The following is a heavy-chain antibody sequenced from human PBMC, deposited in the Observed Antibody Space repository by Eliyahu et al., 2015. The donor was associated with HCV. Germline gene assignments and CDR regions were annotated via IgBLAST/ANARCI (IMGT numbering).Heavy chain of an antibody. CDR1: GGSLTXYX. Sequence: QVQLQESGPGLVKPSETLSLTCTVSGGSLTXYXWSWXRQPPGKGLEWIGYIHYSGSTNYNPSLESRVTISLDTSKNQFSLKLTSVTAADTAMYYCASGGGGIAVTGTGGWFDPWGQGTLATVSS. CDR3: ASGGGGIAVTGTGGWFDP. J-gene: IGHJ5*02. CDR2: IHYSGST. D-gene: IGHD6-19*01. V-gene: IGHV4-59*01.